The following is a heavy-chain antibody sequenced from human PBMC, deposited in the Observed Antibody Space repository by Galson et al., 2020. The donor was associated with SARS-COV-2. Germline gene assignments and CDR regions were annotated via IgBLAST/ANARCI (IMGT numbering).Heavy chain of an antibody. D-gene: IGHD6-19*01. V-gene: IGHV3-23*01. CDR3: AKTVQWLVIRGGYFDY. J-gene: IGHJ4*02. CDR2: ISGSGGST. CDR1: GFTFSSYA. Sequence: GGSLRLSCAASGFTFSSYAMSWVRQAPGKGLEWVSAISGSGGSTYYADPVKGRFTISRDNSKNTLYLQMNSLRAEDTAVYYCAKTVQWLVIRGGYFDYWGQGTLVTVSS.